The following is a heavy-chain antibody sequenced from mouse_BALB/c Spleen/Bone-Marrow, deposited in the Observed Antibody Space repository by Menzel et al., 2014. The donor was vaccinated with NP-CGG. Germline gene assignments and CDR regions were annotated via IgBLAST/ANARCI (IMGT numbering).Heavy chain of an antibody. J-gene: IGHJ4*01. CDR1: GYTFTSYW. Sequence: LQQSGSELVRPGASVKLSCKASGYTFTSYWLHWVKQRPGQGLEWIGNIYPGSGSTNYDEKFKSKATLTVDTSSSTAYMQLSSLTSEDSAVCYCTREVRRYAMDYWGQGTSVTVSS. D-gene: IGHD2-14*01. CDR3: TREVRRYAMDY. V-gene: IGHV1S22*01. CDR2: IYPGSGST.